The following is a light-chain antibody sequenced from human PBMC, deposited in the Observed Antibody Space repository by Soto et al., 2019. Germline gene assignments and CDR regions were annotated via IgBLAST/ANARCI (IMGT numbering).Light chain of an antibody. Sequence: QSALTQPASVSGTPGQSITISCTGTNSDVGKYDFVSWYQHYPDKAPKFIIYEVNKRPSGVSHRFFGSKSDRTASLTISGLQAEDEAHYYCCSYTSSETVVFGGGTQLTVL. V-gene: IGLV2-23*02. J-gene: IGLJ3*02. CDR3: CSYTSSETVV. CDR1: NSDVGKYDF. CDR2: EVN.